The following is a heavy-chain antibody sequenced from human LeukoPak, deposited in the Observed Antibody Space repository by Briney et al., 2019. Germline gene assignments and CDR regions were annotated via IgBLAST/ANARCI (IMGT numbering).Heavy chain of an antibody. Sequence: SVKVSCKASGGTVSRYPISWVRQAPGQGLEWMGGIIPIFGTANYAQKFQGRVTITADESTSTAYMELTSLRAEDTAVYYCATFVPYPDSSNFYIHAFHIWGRGTMVTVSS. D-gene: IGHD2/OR15-2a*01. J-gene: IGHJ3*02. CDR1: GGTVSRYP. CDR2: IIPIFGTA. V-gene: IGHV1-69*13. CDR3: ATFVPYPDSSNFYIHAFHI.